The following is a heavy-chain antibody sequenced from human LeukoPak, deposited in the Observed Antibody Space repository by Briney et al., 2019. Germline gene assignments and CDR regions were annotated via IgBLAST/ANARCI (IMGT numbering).Heavy chain of an antibody. D-gene: IGHD2-2*01. CDR1: GFTFTSTA. J-gene: IGHJ4*02. Sequence: SVKVSCKASGFTFTSTAVQWVRQARGQRLEWIGWILVGSGNTNYAQMFQERVTLTWDVSTSTAYMVLSSLRSEDTAIYYCASDPPYTSSSAWWGQGTLSPSPQ. CDR3: ASDPPYTSSSAW. V-gene: IGHV1-58*01. CDR2: ILVGSGNT.